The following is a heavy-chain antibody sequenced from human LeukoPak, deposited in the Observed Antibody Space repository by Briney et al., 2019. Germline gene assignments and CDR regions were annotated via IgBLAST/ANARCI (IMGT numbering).Heavy chain of an antibody. CDR1: GFTFSGCA. J-gene: IGHJ4*02. D-gene: IGHD6-13*01. Sequence: PGGSLRLSCAASGFTFSGCAMSWVRQAPGKGLEWVSGVNWNGGSTGYADSVRGRFTISRDNAKNSLYLQMNSLRAEDTALYDCARHDSSSWRSGEFDYWGQGTLVTVSS. V-gene: IGHV3-20*01. CDR3: ARHDSSSWRSGEFDY. CDR2: VNWNGGST.